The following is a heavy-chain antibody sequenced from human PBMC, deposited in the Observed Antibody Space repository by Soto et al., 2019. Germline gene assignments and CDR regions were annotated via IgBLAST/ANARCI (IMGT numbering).Heavy chain of an antibody. CDR1: GGSISSRKW. CDR2: IYHSGIT. D-gene: IGHD1-26*01. J-gene: IGHJ6*02. Sequence: QVQLQESGPGLVKPSGTQSLTCAVSGGSISSRKWGSWVRQPPWKGLEWIGEIYHSGITNYNPSLNSRHATSVGKSKNQFSLKLRSVTAADTAVYYCARVSGSYYYGLDVWGQGTTVTVSS. V-gene: IGHV4-4*02. CDR3: ARVSGSYYYGLDV.